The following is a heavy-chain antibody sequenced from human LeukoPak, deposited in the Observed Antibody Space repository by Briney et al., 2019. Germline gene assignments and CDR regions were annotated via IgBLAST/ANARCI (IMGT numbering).Heavy chain of an antibody. CDR2: ISYDGSNK. CDR1: GFTFSSYA. J-gene: IGHJ4*02. Sequence: GGSLRLSCAASGFTFSSYAMHWVRQAPGKGLEWVAVISYDGSNKYYADSVKGRFTISRDNSKNTLYLQMNSLRAEDTAVYYCARVDSSGYYSWIDYWGQGTLVTVSS. V-gene: IGHV3-30-3*01. CDR3: ARVDSSGYYSWIDY. D-gene: IGHD3-22*01.